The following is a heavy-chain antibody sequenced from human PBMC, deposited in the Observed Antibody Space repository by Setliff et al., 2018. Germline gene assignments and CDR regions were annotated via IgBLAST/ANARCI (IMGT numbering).Heavy chain of an antibody. CDR3: ARGGSPDCSTAGCRYGDYVY. V-gene: IGHV1-24*01. CDR1: GYTLTKLP. D-gene: IGHD2-2*01. CDR2: FDFEDGET. Sequence: ASVKVSCKVSGYTLTKLPMHWVRQAPGKGLEWMGGFDFEDGETIYAHKFQGRVTMTEDTSTDTAYMELSSLRSEDTAVYYCARGGSPDCSTAGCRYGDYVYWGQGTQVTVSS. J-gene: IGHJ4*02.